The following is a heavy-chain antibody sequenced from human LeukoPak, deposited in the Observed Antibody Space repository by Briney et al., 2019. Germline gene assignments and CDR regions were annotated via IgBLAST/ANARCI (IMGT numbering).Heavy chain of an antibody. J-gene: IGHJ4*02. CDR2: ISSSSSYI. CDR1: GFTFSSYN. CDR3: ARDESSDY. Sequence: PGGSLRLSCAVSGFTFSSYNMNWVRQASGKGLEWVSSISSSSSYIYYADSVKGRFTISRDNAKNSLYLQMNSLRAEDTAVYYCARDESSDYWGQGTLVTVSS. V-gene: IGHV3-21*01.